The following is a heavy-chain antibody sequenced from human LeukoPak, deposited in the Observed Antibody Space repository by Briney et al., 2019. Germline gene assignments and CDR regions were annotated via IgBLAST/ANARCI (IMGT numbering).Heavy chain of an antibody. J-gene: IGHJ4*02. V-gene: IGHV3-30-3*01. Sequence: GRSLRLSCAASGFTFSSYAVHWVRQASGKGLEWVAVISSDGSNKYYADSVKGRFTISRDNAKNSLYLQVNSLRAEDTAVYYCARIMITVTTSDYWGQGTLVTVSS. CDR1: GFTFSSYA. CDR2: ISSDGSNK. CDR3: ARIMITVTTSDY. D-gene: IGHD4-17*01.